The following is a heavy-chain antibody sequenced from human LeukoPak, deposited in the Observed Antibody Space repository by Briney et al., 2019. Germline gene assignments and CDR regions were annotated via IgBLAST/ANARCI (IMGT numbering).Heavy chain of an antibody. D-gene: IGHD1-26*01. Sequence: GASVKVSCKASGCTFTSYDIDWVRQATGQGLEWMGWMNPKSGNTGHAQKFQGRVTMTRDTSISTAYMELGSLRSEDTAVYYCARVTGSIDYWGQGTLVTVSS. CDR1: GCTFTSYD. CDR3: ARVTGSIDY. CDR2: MNPKSGNT. V-gene: IGHV1-8*01. J-gene: IGHJ4*02.